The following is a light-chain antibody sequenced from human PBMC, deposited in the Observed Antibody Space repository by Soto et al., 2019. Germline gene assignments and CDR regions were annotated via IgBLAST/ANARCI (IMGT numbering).Light chain of an antibody. V-gene: IGLV1-40*01. CDR2: GNS. CDR1: SSNIGAGYD. CDR3: LTYATSLSGCV. Sequence: QSVLTQPPSVSGAPGQWVTISCTGSSSNIGAGYDVHWYQQLPGTAPKLLIYGNSNRPSGVPDRFSGSKSGTSASLAITGLEAEDEADYYCLTYATSLSGCVFGTGTKLTVL. J-gene: IGLJ1*01.